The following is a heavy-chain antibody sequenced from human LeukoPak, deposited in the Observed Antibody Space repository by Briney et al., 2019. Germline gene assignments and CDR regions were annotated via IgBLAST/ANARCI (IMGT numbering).Heavy chain of an antibody. CDR1: GGSINNYY. D-gene: IGHD2-2*01. Sequence: PSETLSLTCSVSGGSINNYYWTWIRQPPGKGLEWVGYIFEIGNTNYNPSFKSRVTVPLETSKNQFSLRLNSVTAADTAVYYCARGMMPDWFDFWGQGTLVTVSS. J-gene: IGHJ5*01. CDR3: ARGMMPDWFDF. CDR2: IFEIGNT. V-gene: IGHV4-59*01.